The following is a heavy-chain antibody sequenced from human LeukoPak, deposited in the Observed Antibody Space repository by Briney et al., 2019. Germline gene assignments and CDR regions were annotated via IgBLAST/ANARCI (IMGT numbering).Heavy chain of an antibody. CDR2: IRNDIPKDGINK. J-gene: IGHJ4*02. Sequence: GESLRLSCTTSGFIFSNYGMHWVRQAPGKGLEWVALIRNDIPKDGINKYYADSVRGRFTISRDNSKNTVYLQMNSLRVADTAMYYRAKGDSNWGQGTLVTVSS. D-gene: IGHD6-13*01. CDR1: GFIFSNYG. CDR3: AKGDSN. V-gene: IGHV3-30*02.